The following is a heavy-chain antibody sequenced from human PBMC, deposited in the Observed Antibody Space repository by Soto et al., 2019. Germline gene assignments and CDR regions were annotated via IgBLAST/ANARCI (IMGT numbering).Heavy chain of an antibody. D-gene: IGHD6-19*01. CDR1: GFTFSSYA. CDR2: IGGGGIDT. CDR3: ATWGAIALAGHDDYGMDV. Sequence: EVQLLESGGGLVQPGGSLGLSCAASGFTFSSYAMSWVRQPPGKGLEWVSGIGGGGIDTYYARSVKGRFTISRDNSENTLYLQMTSLRAEDTAVYYCATWGAIALAGHDDYGMDVWGQGTTVSVSS. V-gene: IGHV3-23*01. J-gene: IGHJ6*02.